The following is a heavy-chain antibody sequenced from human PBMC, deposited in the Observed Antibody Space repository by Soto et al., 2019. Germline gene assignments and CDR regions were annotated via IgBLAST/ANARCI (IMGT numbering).Heavy chain of an antibody. D-gene: IGHD6-13*01. CDR3: AHVYWAASGTRYYFDY. V-gene: IGHV2-5*02. CDR2: IYCDDDK. CDR1: GFSFTTSAVG. Sequence: QITLKESGPTLVKPTQTLTLTCTFSGFSFTTSAVGVGWIRQPPGKALEWLALIYCDDDKRYSPSLKSRLTVANYTSRNQVVVTMTDMDPVDTATYYCAHVYWAASGTRYYFDYWGQGTLVIVSS. J-gene: IGHJ4*02.